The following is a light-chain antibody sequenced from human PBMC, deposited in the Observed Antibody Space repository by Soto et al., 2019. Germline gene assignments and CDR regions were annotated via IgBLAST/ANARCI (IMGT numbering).Light chain of an antibody. V-gene: IGKV3-20*01. J-gene: IGKJ5*01. CDR2: GAS. CDR1: QSVSSSY. Sequence: IVLTQSPGTLSLSPEERTTLSCRASQSVSSSYLAWYQQKPGQAPRLLIYGASSRATGIPDRFSGSGSGTDFTLTICRLEPEDFAVYYCQQYGSSPFTFGQETRLEIK. CDR3: QQYGSSPFT.